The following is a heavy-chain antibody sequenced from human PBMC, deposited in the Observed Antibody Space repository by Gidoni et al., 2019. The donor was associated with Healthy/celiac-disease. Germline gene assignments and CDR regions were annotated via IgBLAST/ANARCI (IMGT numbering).Heavy chain of an antibody. CDR1: GFTFSNAW. D-gene: IGHD1-26*01. Sequence: EVQLVESGGGLVKPGGSLRLSCAASGFTFSNAWMNWVRQAPGKGLEWVGRIKSKTDGGTTDYAAPVKGRFTISRDDSKNTLYLQMNSLKTEDTAVYYCTTDQWWRGSYYDDAFDIWGQGTMVTVSS. CDR2: IKSKTDGGTT. J-gene: IGHJ3*02. V-gene: IGHV3-15*07. CDR3: TTDQWWRGSYYDDAFDI.